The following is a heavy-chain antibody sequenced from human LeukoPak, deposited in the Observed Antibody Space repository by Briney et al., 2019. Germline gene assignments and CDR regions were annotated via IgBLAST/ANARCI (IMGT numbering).Heavy chain of an antibody. CDR2: IYYSGST. CDR1: GGSISSSSYY. V-gene: IGHV4-39*01. D-gene: IGHD6-19*01. CDR3: ARQGLRIAVADTFDY. Sequence: SSETLSLTCTVSGGSISSSSYYWGWIRQPPGKGLEWIGGIYYSGSTYYNPSLKSRVTISVDTSKNQFSLKLSSVTAADTAVYYCARQGLRIAVADTFDYWGQGTLVTVSS. J-gene: IGHJ4*02.